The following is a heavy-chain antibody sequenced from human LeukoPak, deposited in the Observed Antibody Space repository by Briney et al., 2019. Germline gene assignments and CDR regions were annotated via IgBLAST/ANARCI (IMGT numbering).Heavy chain of an antibody. CDR1: GFTVSSNS. CDR2: IYSGSTT. Sequence: PGGSLRLSCAASGFTVSSNSMNWVRQAPGKGLEWVSIIYSGSTTYYADSVKGRFTISRDNSKNTLYLQMNSLRAEDTAVYYCARAMGGWTGSDYWGQGTLVTVSS. CDR3: ARAMGGWTGSDY. V-gene: IGHV3-66*01. J-gene: IGHJ4*02. D-gene: IGHD1-26*01.